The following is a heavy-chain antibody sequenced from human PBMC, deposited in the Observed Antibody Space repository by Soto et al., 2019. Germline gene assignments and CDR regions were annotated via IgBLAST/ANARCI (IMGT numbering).Heavy chain of an antibody. Sequence: GGSLRLSCAASGFTFEDHGMSWVRQAPGKGLEWVSHITWNGASKSYADSVKGRLNISRDNAKNSLDLQMNSLRAEDTAFYYCVREVGAVTAANDWFDPWGQGTLVTVSS. CDR3: VREVGAVTAANDWFDP. CDR2: ITWNGASK. CDR1: GFTFEDHG. D-gene: IGHD2-2*01. V-gene: IGHV3-20*04. J-gene: IGHJ5*02.